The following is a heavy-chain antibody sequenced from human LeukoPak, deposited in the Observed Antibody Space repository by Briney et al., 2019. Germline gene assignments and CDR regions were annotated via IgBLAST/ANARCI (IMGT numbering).Heavy chain of an antibody. D-gene: IGHD4-11*01. Sequence: SETLSLTCAVYGGSFSGYYWSWIRQPPGKGLEWIGEINHSGSTNYNPSLKSRVTISVDTSKNQFSLRLSSVTAADTAVYYCARVSGQFYFYYYMDVWGKGTTVTISS. CDR3: ARVSGQFYFYYYMDV. V-gene: IGHV4-34*01. J-gene: IGHJ6*03. CDR2: INHSGST. CDR1: GGSFSGYY.